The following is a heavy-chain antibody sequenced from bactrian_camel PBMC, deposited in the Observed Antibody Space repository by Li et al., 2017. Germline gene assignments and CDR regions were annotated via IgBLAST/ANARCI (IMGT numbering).Heavy chain of an antibody. CDR2: IMIVGATT. J-gene: IGHJ4*01. CDR1: GNTYRNYC. CDR3: AAGIRYDRDPGQPADYAY. Sequence: HVQLVESGGGSVQPGGSLRLSCLVRGNTYRNYCLGWSRQAPGKEREGVAAIMIVGATTYYADSVKGRFTISHDNAENMVYLQMSSLEPEDTAMYYCAAGIRYDRDPGQPADYAYWGRGTQVTVSS. V-gene: IGHV3S1*01. D-gene: IGHD4*01.